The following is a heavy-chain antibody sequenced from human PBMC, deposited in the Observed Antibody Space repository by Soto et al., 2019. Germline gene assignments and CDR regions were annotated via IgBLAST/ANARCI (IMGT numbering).Heavy chain of an antibody. CDR1: GFTFDDHA. V-gene: IGHV3-9*01. J-gene: IGHJ4*02. CDR3: AKDPLHSCTDGRCTFAY. Sequence: GGSLRLSCAASGFTFDDHAMHWVRQAPGKGLEWVSGISWNSGSMGYADSVKGRFTISRDNAKNSLYLQMNTLRAEDTALYYCAKDPLHSCTDGRCTFAYWGQGSLVTVSS. D-gene: IGHD2-15*01. CDR2: ISWNSGSM.